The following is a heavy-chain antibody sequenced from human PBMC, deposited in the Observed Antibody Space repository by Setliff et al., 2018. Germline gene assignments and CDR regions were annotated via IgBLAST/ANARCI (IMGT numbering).Heavy chain of an antibody. D-gene: IGHD2-15*01. V-gene: IGHV1-8*02. CDR3: ATYCSGGSCYSFSDNYYYYGMDV. J-gene: IGHJ6*02. CDR2: MNPNSGNT. CDR1: GYTFTSYD. Sequence: VASVKVSCKASGYTFTSYDINWVRQATGQGLEWMGWMNPNSGNTGYAQKFQGRVTMTRNTSISTAYMELSSLRSEDTAVCYCATYCSGGSCYSFSDNYYYYGMDVWGQGTTVTVSS.